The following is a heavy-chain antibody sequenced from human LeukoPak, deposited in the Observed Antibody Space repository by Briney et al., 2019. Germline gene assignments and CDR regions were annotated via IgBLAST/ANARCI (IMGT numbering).Heavy chain of an antibody. CDR3: TTREIVVEPAQTSMVRGVLWRSVF. D-gene: IGHD3-10*01. CDR2: FDPKEGER. CDR1: GDTLTELS. J-gene: IGHJ4*01. Sequence: ASVKVSCKVSGDTLTELSMHWVRQAPGKGLEWMGGFDPKEGERVYAQNFQGRFTMTEDTSSGTAYMELNSLRSEDTAVYYCTTREIVVEPAQTSMVRGVLWRSVFWGHGTLVTVSS. V-gene: IGHV1-24*01.